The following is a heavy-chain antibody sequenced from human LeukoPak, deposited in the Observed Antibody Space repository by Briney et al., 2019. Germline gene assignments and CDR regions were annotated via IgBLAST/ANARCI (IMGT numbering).Heavy chain of an antibody. V-gene: IGHV4-4*02. D-gene: IGHD3-10*01. Sequence: SGTLSLTCAVSGGSISSSNWWSWVRQPPGKGLEWIGEIYYSGSTNYNPSLKSRVTISVDKSKNQFSLKLSSVTAADTAVYYCARWSSYGSGPINEYWGQGTLVTVSS. J-gene: IGHJ4*02. CDR2: IYYSGST. CDR3: ARWSSYGSGPINEY. CDR1: GGSISSSNW.